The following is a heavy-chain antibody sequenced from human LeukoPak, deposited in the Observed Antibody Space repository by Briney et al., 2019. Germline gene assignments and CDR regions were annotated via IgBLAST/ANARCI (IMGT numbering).Heavy chain of an antibody. V-gene: IGHV4-4*07. CDR3: AEGGQWLRV. J-gene: IGHJ4*02. D-gene: IGHD6-19*01. CDR1: GGSISSYC. CDR2: ICTSGST. Sequence: SETLSLTCTVSGGSISSYCWSCIRQPAGKGLEWIGRICTSGSTNYNPPLKSRVTMSVDTSKNQFSLKLSSVTAADTAVYYCAEGGQWLRVWGQGTLVTVSS.